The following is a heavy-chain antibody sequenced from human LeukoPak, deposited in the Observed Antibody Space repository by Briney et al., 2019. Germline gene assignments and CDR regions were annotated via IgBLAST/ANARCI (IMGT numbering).Heavy chain of an antibody. D-gene: IGHD3-10*01. Sequence: SETLSLTCTVSGGSISSYYWSWIRQPPGKGLEWIGYIYYGGSTNYNPSLKSRVTISVDTSKNQFSLKLSSVTAADTAVYYCAREYGGFGELVAFDIWGQGTMVIVSS. CDR1: GGSISSYY. CDR3: AREYGGFGELVAFDI. V-gene: IGHV4-59*01. CDR2: IYYGGST. J-gene: IGHJ3*02.